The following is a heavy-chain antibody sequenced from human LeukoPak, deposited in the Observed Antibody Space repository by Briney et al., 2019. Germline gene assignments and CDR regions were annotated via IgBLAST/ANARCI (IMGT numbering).Heavy chain of an antibody. Sequence: PSETLSLTCTVSGGSISSSSYYWGWIRQPPGKGLEWIGSIYYSGSTYYNPSLKSRVAISVDTSKNQFSLKLSSVTAVDTAVYYCAREFPQNYYDSSLFDYWGQGTLVTVSS. D-gene: IGHD3-22*01. CDR1: GGSISSSSYY. CDR3: AREFPQNYYDSSLFDY. CDR2: IYYSGST. V-gene: IGHV4-39*01. J-gene: IGHJ4*02.